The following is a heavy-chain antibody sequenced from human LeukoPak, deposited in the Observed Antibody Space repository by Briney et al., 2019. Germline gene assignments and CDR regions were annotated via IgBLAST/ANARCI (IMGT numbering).Heavy chain of an antibody. J-gene: IGHJ4*02. Sequence: PSETLSLTCTVSGYSISSGYYWGWIRQPPGKGLEWIGSIYHSGSTYYNPSLKRRVTISVDTSKNQYSLKLSSVTAADTAVYYCARERVGDGYNFNYWGQGTLVTVSS. CDR3: ARERVGDGYNFNY. CDR1: GYSISSGYY. V-gene: IGHV4-38-2*02. D-gene: IGHD5-24*01. CDR2: IYHSGST.